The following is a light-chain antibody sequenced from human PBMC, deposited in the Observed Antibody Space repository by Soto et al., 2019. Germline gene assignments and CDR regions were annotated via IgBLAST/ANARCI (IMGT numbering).Light chain of an antibody. J-gene: IGKJ4*01. CDR3: QQRSNWPLT. CDR2: DAS. V-gene: IGKV3-11*01. Sequence: EIVLTQSPATLSLSPGERATLSCRASQSVGSSLAWYQQKPGQAPRLLIYDASNRATGIPARFSGSGSGTDFTLTISSLEPEDFAVYYCQQRSNWPLTFGGGTKV. CDR1: QSVGSS.